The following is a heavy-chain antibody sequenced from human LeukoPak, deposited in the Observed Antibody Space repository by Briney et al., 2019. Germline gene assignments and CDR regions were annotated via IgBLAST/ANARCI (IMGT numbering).Heavy chain of an antibody. D-gene: IGHD5-12*01. CDR3: AKGRCSGPGCDSFDY. CDR2: ISDDSSFT. J-gene: IGHJ4*02. Sequence: GGSLRLSCAASGLVFGKYAMAWVRQAPGKGLECVSIISDDSSFTYYLDSVKGRSTISRDNSKNTLYLHMNSLKAEDTAVYYCAKGRCSGPGCDSFDYWGQGTLVTVSS. V-gene: IGHV3-23*01. CDR1: GLVFGKYA.